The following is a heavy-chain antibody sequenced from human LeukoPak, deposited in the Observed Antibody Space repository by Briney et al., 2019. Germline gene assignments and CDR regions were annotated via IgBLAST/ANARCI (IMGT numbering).Heavy chain of an antibody. V-gene: IGHV3-30-3*01. D-gene: IGHD5-18*01. CDR1: GFTFSSYA. Sequence: AGGSLRLSCAASGFTFSSYAMHWVRQAPGKGLEWVAVISYDGSNKYYADSVKGRFTISRDNSKNTLYLQMNSLRAEDTAVYYCAKDSFRGRIPPPYDAFDTWGQGTMVTVSS. J-gene: IGHJ3*02. CDR2: ISYDGSNK. CDR3: AKDSFRGRIPPPYDAFDT.